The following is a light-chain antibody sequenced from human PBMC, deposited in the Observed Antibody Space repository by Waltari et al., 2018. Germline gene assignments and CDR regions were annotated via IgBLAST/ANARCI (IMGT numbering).Light chain of an antibody. CDR1: QNIHDN. CDR2: GAS. Sequence: EVLMTQSPATLSVSPGERVTLSCRASQNIHDNLAWYQQKPGQAPRLLIYGASTRATDIPARFRGSGSGTEFTLTINSLQSEDLGIYYCQQYNTWPPLTFGGGTKVEIK. V-gene: IGKV3-15*01. CDR3: QQYNTWPPLT. J-gene: IGKJ4*01.